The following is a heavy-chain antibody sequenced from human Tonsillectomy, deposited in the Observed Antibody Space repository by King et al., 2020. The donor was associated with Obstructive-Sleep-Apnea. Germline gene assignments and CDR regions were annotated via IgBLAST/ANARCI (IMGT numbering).Heavy chain of an antibody. Sequence: VQLVESGGGVVQPGRSLRLSCAASGFTFSSYAMHWVRQAPGKGLEWVAVIPYDGSNKYYADSVKGRFTISRDNSKNTLYLQMNSLRAEDTAVYYCARDRTNHPDPGIWGVWGQGTTVTVSS. CDR3: ARDRTNHPDPGIWGV. V-gene: IGHV3-30*04. J-gene: IGHJ6*02. CDR1: GFTFSSYA. D-gene: IGHD2-15*01. CDR2: IPYDGSNK.